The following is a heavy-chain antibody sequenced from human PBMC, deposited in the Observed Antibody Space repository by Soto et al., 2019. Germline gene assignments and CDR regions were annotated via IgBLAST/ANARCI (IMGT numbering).Heavy chain of an antibody. CDR1: GFTFSDNW. Sequence: EVQLVESEGGLVQPGGSLRLSCAASGFTFSDNWMTWVRQTPGKGLEWVANIKPDGRNKYHGDSVKGRFTISRDNAKNSLYLQMNSLRAEDTAVYYCVRGSGWLFDYWGQGTLVTVSS. CDR3: VRGSGWLFDY. J-gene: IGHJ4*02. D-gene: IGHD6-19*01. CDR2: IKPDGRNK. V-gene: IGHV3-7*02.